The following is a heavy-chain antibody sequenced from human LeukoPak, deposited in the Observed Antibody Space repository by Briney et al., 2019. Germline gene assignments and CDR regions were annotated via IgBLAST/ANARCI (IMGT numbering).Heavy chain of an antibody. CDR1: GGSCSGYY. J-gene: IGHJ4*02. D-gene: IGHD2-15*01. CDR3: AREADGSFDY. CDR2: INHSGST. Sequence: SETLSLTCAVYGGSCSGYYWTWIRQPPGRGLKWIGEINHSGSTNYNPSLKSRVTISIDTSKNQFSLRLSSVTAADTAVYYCAREADGSFDYWGQGTLVTVSS. V-gene: IGHV4-34*01.